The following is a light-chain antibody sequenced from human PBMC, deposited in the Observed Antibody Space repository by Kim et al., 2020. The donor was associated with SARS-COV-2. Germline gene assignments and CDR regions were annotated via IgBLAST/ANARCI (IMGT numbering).Light chain of an antibody. CDR3: NSRDSNDYVV. CDR1: SLRSYY. CDR2: GKV. J-gene: IGLJ3*02. V-gene: IGLV3-19*01. Sequence: SSELTQDPAVSVALGQTVRITCQGDSLRSYYATWYQQKPGQAPKVVIYGKVNRPSGVPDRFSGSSSGNTAYLTITGTQAGDEADYYCNSRDSNDYVVFGG.